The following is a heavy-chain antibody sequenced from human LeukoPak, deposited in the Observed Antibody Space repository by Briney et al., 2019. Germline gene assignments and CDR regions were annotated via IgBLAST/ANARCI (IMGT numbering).Heavy chain of an antibody. CDR1: GGSISSGGYS. CDR3: ARGRANYYYYGMDV. CDR2: IYHSGST. D-gene: IGHD1-26*01. Sequence: SETLSLTCAVSGGSISSGGYSWSWIRQPPGKGLEWIGYIYHSGSTYYNPSLKSRVTISVDRSKNQFSLKLSSVTAADTAVYYCARGRANYYYYGMDVCGKGTTVTVSS. J-gene: IGHJ6*04. V-gene: IGHV4-30-2*01.